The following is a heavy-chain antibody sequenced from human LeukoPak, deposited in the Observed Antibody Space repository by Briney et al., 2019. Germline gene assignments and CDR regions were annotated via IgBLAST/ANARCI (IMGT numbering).Heavy chain of an antibody. CDR2: ISWNSVSI. CDR1: GFTLDDYV. V-gene: IGHV3-9*01. CDR3: AKAIGTGCTGWYFDL. D-gene: IGHD1/OR15-1a*01. J-gene: IGHJ2*01. Sequence: GGSLRFYCAASGFTLDDYVMHWVRQAPGKGLEWVSGISWNSVSIGYADSVKGRFTISRDNAKNSLYPQMNSLRAEDTALYYCAKAIGTGCTGWYFDLWGRGTLVTVSS.